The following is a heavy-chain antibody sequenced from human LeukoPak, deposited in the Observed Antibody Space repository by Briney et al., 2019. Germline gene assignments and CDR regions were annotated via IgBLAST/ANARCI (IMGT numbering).Heavy chain of an antibody. CDR3: ARTRSSQMATDASSRAIDAFDI. Sequence: ASVKVSCKASGGTFNTYGIAWVRQAAGQGLEWGGGIIPTFGLASYAQRFQGRVTITADESTGTGYMELSSLRSEDTALYYCARTRSSQMATDASSRAIDAFDIWGHGTMVTVSP. D-gene: IGHD5-24*01. CDR2: IIPTFGLA. CDR1: GGTFNTYG. V-gene: IGHV1-69*13. J-gene: IGHJ3*02.